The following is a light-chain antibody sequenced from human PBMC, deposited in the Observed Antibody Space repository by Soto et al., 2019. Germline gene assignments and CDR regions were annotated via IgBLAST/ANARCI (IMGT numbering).Light chain of an antibody. Sequence: EIVLTQSPATLSLSPGERATLSCRASQSVSNNLAWYQQRPGQAPRLLIYDASSRATAIPDRFRGSWSETDFTITISGLEPEDVAAYYCLQRSHWPRIFGQGPKLEI. V-gene: IGKV3-11*01. CDR2: DAS. J-gene: IGKJ2*01. CDR3: LQRSHWPRI. CDR1: QSVSNN.